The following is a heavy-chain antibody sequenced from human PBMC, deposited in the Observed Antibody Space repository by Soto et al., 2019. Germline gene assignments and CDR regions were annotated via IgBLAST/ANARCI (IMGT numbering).Heavy chain of an antibody. D-gene: IGHD6-13*01. V-gene: IGHV3-23*01. J-gene: IGHJ6*02. Sequence: GGSLRLSCAASGFTLSGYAMSWVRQSPGKGLEWVSAISGSGGSTYYADSVKGRFTISRDNSKNTLYLQMNSLRAEDTAVYYCAKDPGSSWYYYYYGMDVWGQGTTVTVSS. CDR2: ISGSGGST. CDR1: GFTLSGYA. CDR3: AKDPGSSWYYYYYGMDV.